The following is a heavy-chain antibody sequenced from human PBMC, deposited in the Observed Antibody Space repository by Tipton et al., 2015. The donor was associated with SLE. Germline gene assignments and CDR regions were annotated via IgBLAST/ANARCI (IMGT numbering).Heavy chain of an antibody. D-gene: IGHD1-1*01. CDR1: GYTFTSYG. J-gene: IGHJ4*02. V-gene: IGHV1-18*01. Sequence: QSGPEVKEPGASMTVSCTASGYTFTSYGISWVRQAPGQGLEWMGWMSAYNGKTIIAQKFQGRVSMTTDASTSTASMNVRSLRFDDTAVYYCARGGADNWNDPFGFDYWGQGTLVTVSS. CDR3: ARGGADNWNDPFGFDY. CDR2: MSAYNGKT.